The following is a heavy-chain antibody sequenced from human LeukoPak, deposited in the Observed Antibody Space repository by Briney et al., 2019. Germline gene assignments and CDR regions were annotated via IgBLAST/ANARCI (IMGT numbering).Heavy chain of an antibody. CDR1: GYTFTSYG. D-gene: IGHD3-16*01. Sequence: ASVKVSCKASGYTFTSYGTSWVRQAPGQGLEWMGCISAYNGNTNYAQKLQGRVTMTTVTSTSTAYMELRSLRSDDTAVYYCARGGIYDRYPDYWGQGTLVTVSS. CDR2: ISAYNGNT. J-gene: IGHJ4*02. CDR3: ARGGIYDRYPDY. V-gene: IGHV1-18*01.